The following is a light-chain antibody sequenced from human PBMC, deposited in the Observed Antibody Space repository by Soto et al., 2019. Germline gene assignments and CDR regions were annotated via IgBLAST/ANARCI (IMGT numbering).Light chain of an antibody. J-gene: IGKJ5*01. CDR2: HAS. CDR1: QNITNN. CDR3: QQFNSYPIT. Sequence: IQMTQSPSSLSASIGDRVTITCQASQNITNNLSWYQQKPGKAPNLLIYHASKLAKGVTSRFSGSGSETEFTLTISGLQPDDFATYDCQQFNSYPITFGQGTRLEIK. V-gene: IGKV1-33*01.